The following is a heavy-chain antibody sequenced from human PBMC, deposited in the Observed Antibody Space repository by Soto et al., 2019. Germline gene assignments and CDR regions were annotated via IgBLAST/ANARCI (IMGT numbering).Heavy chain of an antibody. Sequence: ESLKISFKGSGYSFTTYWISWVRQIPGKGLEWMGRIDPSDSYTNYSPSFQGHVTISADKSLSTAYLQWSSLKASDTAMYYCARLGIASPGNPGPWGQGTLVTVSS. CDR1: GYSFTTYW. V-gene: IGHV5-10-1*01. CDR3: ARLGIASPGNPGP. D-gene: IGHD6-13*01. CDR2: IDPSDSYT. J-gene: IGHJ5*02.